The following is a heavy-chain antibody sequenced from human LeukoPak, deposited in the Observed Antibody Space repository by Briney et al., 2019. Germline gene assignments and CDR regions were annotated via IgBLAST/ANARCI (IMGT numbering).Heavy chain of an antibody. V-gene: IGHV1-69*04. CDR3: ACVYSSSWYSAFDI. Sequence: ASVKVSCKASGGTFSSYAIGWVRQAPGQGLEWMGRIIPILGIANYAQKFQGRVTTTADKSTSTAYMELSSLRSEDTAVYYCACVYSSSWYSAFDIWGQGTMVTVSS. D-gene: IGHD6-13*01. CDR1: GGTFSSYA. CDR2: IIPILGIA. J-gene: IGHJ3*02.